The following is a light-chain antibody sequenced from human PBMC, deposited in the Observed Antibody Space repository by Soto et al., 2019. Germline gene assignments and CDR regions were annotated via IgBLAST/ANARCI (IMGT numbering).Light chain of an antibody. V-gene: IGLV1-44*01. Sequence: QSVLTQPPSTSGTPGQSVTISCSGSSSNIARNSVNWYQQLPGTAPKLLIYDNNRRPSGVPDRFSGSKSGTSASLAISGLQSEDEADYYCAGWDDSLSGVVFGGGTQLTVL. CDR1: SSNIARNS. CDR2: DNN. CDR3: AGWDDSLSGVV. J-gene: IGLJ3*02.